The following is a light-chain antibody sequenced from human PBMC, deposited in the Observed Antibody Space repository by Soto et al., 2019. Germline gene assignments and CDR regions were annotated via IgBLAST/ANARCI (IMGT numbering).Light chain of an antibody. CDR1: QSVSSSY. CDR3: QQYGSSLTWT. J-gene: IGKJ1*01. V-gene: IGKV3-20*01. Sequence: EIVLSQSPGTLSLYQGERATLSCRASQSVSSSYLAWYQQKPGQAPRLLIYGASSRATGIPDRFSGSGSGTDFTLTISRLEPEDFAVYYCQQYGSSLTWTFGQGTNVDIK. CDR2: GAS.